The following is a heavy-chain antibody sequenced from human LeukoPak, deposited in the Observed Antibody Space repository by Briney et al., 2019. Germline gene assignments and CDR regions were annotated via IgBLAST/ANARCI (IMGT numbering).Heavy chain of an antibody. CDR2: IYYSGST. CDR1: GGSISSYY. J-gene: IGHJ4*02. V-gene: IGHV4-59*01. Sequence: KPSETLSLTCTVSGGSISSYYWSWIRQPPGKGLEWIGYIYYSGSTNYNPSLKSRVTISVDTSKNQFSLKLSSVTAADTAVYYCAREKALYSYGQFDYWGQGTLVTVSS. D-gene: IGHD5-18*01. CDR3: AREKALYSYGQFDY.